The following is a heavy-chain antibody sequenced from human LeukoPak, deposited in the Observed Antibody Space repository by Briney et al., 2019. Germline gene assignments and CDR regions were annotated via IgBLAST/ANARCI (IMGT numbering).Heavy chain of an antibody. D-gene: IGHD5-18*01. J-gene: IGHJ6*03. CDR1: GYTFTRYD. CDR3: ARGRRGYSYGAIRYYYMDV. Sequence: GASLKVSRKTSGYTFTRYDINGVRQATGQGVEWIGWMYPNRGNTGYAQKLQGRVTMTRNTSISTAYMELSSLRSEDTAVYYCARGRRGYSYGAIRYYYMDVWGKGTTVTVSS. CDR2: MYPNRGNT. V-gene: IGHV1-8*01.